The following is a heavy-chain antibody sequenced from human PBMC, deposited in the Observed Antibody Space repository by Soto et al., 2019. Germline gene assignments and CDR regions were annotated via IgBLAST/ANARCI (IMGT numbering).Heavy chain of an antibody. V-gene: IGHV5-51*01. D-gene: IGHD1-26*01. CDR3: ARPIGAPSPTDFTS. CDR2: IYPSDSDT. J-gene: IGHJ1*01. Sequence: PGESLKISCKGSGYHFTNYWIGWVRQMPGKGLEWMGFIYPSDSDTRYSPSFQGQVTISADKSISTAYLQWSSLKASDTAMYYCARPIGAPSPTDFTSWGQRTLLPVSS. CDR1: GYHFTNYW.